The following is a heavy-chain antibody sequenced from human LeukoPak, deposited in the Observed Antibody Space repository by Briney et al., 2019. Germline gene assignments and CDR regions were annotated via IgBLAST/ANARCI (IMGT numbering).Heavy chain of an antibody. CDR1: GFTFSSYA. CDR2: ISYDGSNK. J-gene: IGHJ6*02. V-gene: IGHV3-30-3*01. Sequence: GGSLRLSCAASGFTFSSYAMHWVRQAPGKGLEWVAVISYDGSNKYYADSVKGRFTISRDSSKNTLYLQMNSLRAEDTAVYYCARDWATYYDFWSGPDVWGQGTTVTVSS. CDR3: ARDWATYYDFWSGPDV. D-gene: IGHD3-3*01.